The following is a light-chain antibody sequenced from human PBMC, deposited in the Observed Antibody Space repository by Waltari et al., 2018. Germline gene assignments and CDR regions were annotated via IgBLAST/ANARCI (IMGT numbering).Light chain of an antibody. CDR2: DAS. CDR1: EGVINS. V-gene: IGKV3-15*01. CDR3: QQYKNWPPLT. Sequence: EIVMTQSPATLSVSPGERASLSCRASEGVINSCAWYQPRPGQAPGLLFYDASTRATGLPARFSGSGSGTEFTLTISSLQSEDFAVYYCQQYKNWPPLTFGGGTKVEIK. J-gene: IGKJ4*01.